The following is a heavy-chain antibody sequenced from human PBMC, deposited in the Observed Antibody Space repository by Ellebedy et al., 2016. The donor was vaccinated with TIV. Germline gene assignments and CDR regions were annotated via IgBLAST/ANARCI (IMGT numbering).Heavy chain of an antibody. D-gene: IGHD1-1*01. CDR2: TYPDSGVT. CDR3: AKDDGTYGLGV. Sequence: ASVKVSCKASGYTFTSYGISWVRQAPGQGLEWMGWTYPDSGVTNYAQKFQGRVTMTRDTSIKTAYMELRSLTSDDTAIYYCAKDDGTYGLGVWGQGTTVTVSS. J-gene: IGHJ6*02. CDR1: GYTFTSYG. V-gene: IGHV1-2*02.